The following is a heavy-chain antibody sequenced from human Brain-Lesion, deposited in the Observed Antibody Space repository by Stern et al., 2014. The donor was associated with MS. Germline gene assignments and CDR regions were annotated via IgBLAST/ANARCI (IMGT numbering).Heavy chain of an antibody. J-gene: IGHJ4*02. V-gene: IGHV4-31*03. Sequence: VQLVQSGPGLVKPSQTLSLTCTVSGDSISSGGYYWSWIRQHPGKGLEWIGHIYYNGNTYYNPSLKSRVVISVDTSKNQFPLKLTSVTAADTAVFYCARAPSPDYGDGGYFDFWGQGTLVTVSS. CDR3: ARAPSPDYGDGGYFDF. CDR1: GDSISSGGYY. CDR2: IYYNGNT. D-gene: IGHD4-17*01.